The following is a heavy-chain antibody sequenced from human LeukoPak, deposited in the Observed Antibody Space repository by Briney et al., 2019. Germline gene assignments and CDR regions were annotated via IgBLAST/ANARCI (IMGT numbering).Heavy chain of an antibody. CDR2: TNSDGSST. Sequence: GGSLRLSCAASGFTFSIYWMHWVRQAPGKGLVWVSRTNSDGSSTSYADSVKGRFTISRDNAKNTLYLQMNSLRAEDTAVYYCATPSAKYYFDYWGQGTLVTVSS. V-gene: IGHV3-74*01. CDR3: ATPSAKYYFDY. J-gene: IGHJ4*02. CDR1: GFTFSIYW.